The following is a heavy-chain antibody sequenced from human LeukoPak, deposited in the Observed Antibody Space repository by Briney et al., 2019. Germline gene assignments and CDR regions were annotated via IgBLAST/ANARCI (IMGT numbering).Heavy chain of an antibody. V-gene: IGHV3-23*01. CDR1: GFTFSSYA. CDR3: AKGSLNEITMVRGVII. CDR2: ISGGGGST. D-gene: IGHD3-10*01. J-gene: IGHJ4*02. Sequence: GGSLRLSCAASGFTFSSYAMSWVRQAPGRGLEWVSAISGGGGSTYYADSVKGRFTISRDNSKNTLYLQMNSLRAEDTAVYYCAKGSLNEITMVRGVIIWGQGTLVTVSS.